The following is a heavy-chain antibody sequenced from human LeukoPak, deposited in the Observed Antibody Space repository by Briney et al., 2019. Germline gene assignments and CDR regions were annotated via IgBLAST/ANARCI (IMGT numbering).Heavy chain of an antibody. Sequence: GGSLRLSCAASGFTFSSYAMHWVRQAPGKGLEWVAVISYDGSNKYYADSVKGRFTISRDNSKNTLYLQMNSLRAEDTAVYYCASTPLYSSGWYGDYYYYYMDVWGKGTTVTVSS. D-gene: IGHD6-19*01. CDR1: GFTFSSYA. V-gene: IGHV3-30*04. J-gene: IGHJ6*03. CDR2: ISYDGSNK. CDR3: ASTPLYSSGWYGDYYYYYMDV.